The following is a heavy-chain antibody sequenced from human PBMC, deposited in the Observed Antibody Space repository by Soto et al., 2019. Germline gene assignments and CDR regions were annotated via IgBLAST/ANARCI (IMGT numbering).Heavy chain of an antibody. V-gene: IGHV4-39*01. Sequence: SETLSLTCAVSGGSISSSSYYWGWIRQPPGKGLEWIGNIYYSGSTYYNPSLKSRVTISVDTSKNQFSLKLSSVTAADTAVYYCMLGSGWKDFDYWGQGTLVTVSS. CDR3: MLGSGWKDFDY. J-gene: IGHJ4*02. CDR2: IYYSGST. D-gene: IGHD3-22*01. CDR1: GGSISSSSYY.